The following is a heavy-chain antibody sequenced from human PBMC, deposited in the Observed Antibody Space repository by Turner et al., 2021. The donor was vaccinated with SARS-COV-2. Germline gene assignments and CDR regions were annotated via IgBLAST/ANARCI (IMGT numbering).Heavy chain of an antibody. V-gene: IGHV3-30-3*01. CDR1: GFTFSSYA. Sequence: QGQLVESGGGVVQSGGSLVLSFAASGFTFSSYAMHWVRQAPGKGLEWVAVISYDVSNKYYADSVKGRITISRDNSKNTLYLQMNSLRAEDTAVYYCARDLVATTQLFDYWGQGTLVTVSS. J-gene: IGHJ4*02. CDR3: ARDLVATTQLFDY. D-gene: IGHD5-12*01. CDR2: ISYDVSNK.